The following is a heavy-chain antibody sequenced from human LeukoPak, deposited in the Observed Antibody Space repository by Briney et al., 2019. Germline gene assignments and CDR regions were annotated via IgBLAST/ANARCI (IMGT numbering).Heavy chain of an antibody. CDR1: GFTFSSYA. J-gene: IGHJ3*02. Sequence: GGSLRLSCAAPGFTFSSYAMHWVRQAPGKGLEWVAVISYDGSNKYYADSVKGRFTIPRDNSKNSLYLQMNSLSAEDTAAYYCARGGSTGYNYNAFDIWGQGTMVTVSS. CDR2: ISYDGSNK. D-gene: IGHD3-16*01. V-gene: IGHV3-30-3*01. CDR3: ARGGSTGYNYNAFDI.